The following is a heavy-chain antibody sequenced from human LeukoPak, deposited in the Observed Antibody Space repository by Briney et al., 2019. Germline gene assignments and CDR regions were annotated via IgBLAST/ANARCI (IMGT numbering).Heavy chain of an antibody. J-gene: IGHJ4*02. D-gene: IGHD5-24*01. Sequence: SETLSLTCTVSGGSISSSSYYWGWIRQPPGKGLEWIGSIYYSGSTYYNPSLKSRVTISVDTSKNQFSLKLGSVTAADTAVYYCARHLTRWLQLSYFDYWGQGTLVTVSS. CDR1: GGSISSSSYY. V-gene: IGHV4-39*01. CDR2: IYYSGST. CDR3: ARHLTRWLQLSYFDY.